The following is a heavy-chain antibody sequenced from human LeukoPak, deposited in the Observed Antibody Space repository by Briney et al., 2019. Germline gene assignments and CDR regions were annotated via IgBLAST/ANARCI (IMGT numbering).Heavy chain of an antibody. CDR2: ISGSGGST. Sequence: GGSLRLSCAASGFTFRTYSMSWVRQAPGKGLEWVSAISGSGGSTYYADSVKGRFTISRDNSKNTLYLQMISLRDGDTAVYFCAKNKRQWELLHAFDIWGQGTVVTVSS. CDR1: GFTFRTYS. CDR3: AKNKRQWELLHAFDI. J-gene: IGHJ3*02. V-gene: IGHV3-23*01. D-gene: IGHD1-26*01.